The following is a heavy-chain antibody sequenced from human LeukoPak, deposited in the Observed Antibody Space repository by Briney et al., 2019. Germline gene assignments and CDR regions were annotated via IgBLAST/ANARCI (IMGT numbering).Heavy chain of an antibody. Sequence: GASVNVSCKASGYTFTDYYVHWVRQAPGQGLEWMGWINSNSGSTSYAQNFQGRVTITRDTSISTLYVELSSLRSDDTAVYYCARVRVYSSGWNFDYWGQGTLVTVSS. D-gene: IGHD6-19*01. V-gene: IGHV1-2*02. J-gene: IGHJ4*02. CDR1: GYTFTDYY. CDR2: INSNSGST. CDR3: ARVRVYSSGWNFDY.